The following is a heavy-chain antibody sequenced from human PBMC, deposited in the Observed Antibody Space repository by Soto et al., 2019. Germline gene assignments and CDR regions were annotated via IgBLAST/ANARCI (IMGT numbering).Heavy chain of an antibody. CDR1: GGTFSSYA. D-gene: IGHD1-1*01. V-gene: IGHV1-69*12. Sequence: QVQLVQSGAEVKKPGSSVKVSCKASGGTFSSYAISWVRQAPGQGLEWMGGIIPIFGTANYAQKFQGRVTITADDSTSTAYTELSSLRSVDTAMYYCAGPPERARIYYTDGMDVWGQGTTVTVSS. CDR2: IIPIFGTA. CDR3: AGPPERARIYYTDGMDV. J-gene: IGHJ6*02.